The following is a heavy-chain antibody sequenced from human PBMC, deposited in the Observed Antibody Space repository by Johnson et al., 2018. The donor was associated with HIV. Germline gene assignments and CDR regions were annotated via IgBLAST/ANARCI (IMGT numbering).Heavy chain of an antibody. Sequence: VQLLAPGGGLVQPGASLRLPCAPSRFTFSNAWMSCVRQAPGKGLVRVGRIKSKTAGASTDYAATEKGRFTISRDDSKNTLSLKMNSLKTEDTAVYYCTTDDVVAPAFDIGGQRTMGTVSS. CDR2: IKSKTAGAST. CDR1: RFTFSNAW. D-gene: IGHD2-15*01. J-gene: IGHJ3*02. CDR3: TTDDVVAPAFDI. V-gene: IGHV3-15*01.